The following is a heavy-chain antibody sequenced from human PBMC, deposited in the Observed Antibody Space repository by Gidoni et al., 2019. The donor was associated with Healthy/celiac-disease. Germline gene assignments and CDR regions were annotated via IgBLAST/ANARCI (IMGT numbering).Heavy chain of an antibody. D-gene: IGHD4-17*01. J-gene: IGHJ3*02. CDR3: ARDRIRWTHQGDAFDI. CDR2: ISSSGSTI. Sequence: QVQLVESGGGLVKPGGSLRLSCAASGSPFSHYYMSWIRQAPGKGLEWVSYISSSGSTIYYAASVKGRFTISRDNAKNSLCLQMNSLRAEDTAVYYCARDRIRWTHQGDAFDIWGQGTMVTVSS. V-gene: IGHV3-11*01. CDR1: GSPFSHYY.